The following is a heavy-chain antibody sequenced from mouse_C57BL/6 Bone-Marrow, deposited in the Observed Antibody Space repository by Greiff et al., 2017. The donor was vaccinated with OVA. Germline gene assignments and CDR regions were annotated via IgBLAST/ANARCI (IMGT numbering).Heavy chain of an antibody. Sequence: VQLQQSGPELVKPGASVKMSCKASGYTFTDYNMHWVKQSHGKSLEWIGYINPNNGGTSYNQKFKGKATLTVNKSSSTAYMELRSLTSEDSAVYYCSTHYYGSSYAFDYWGQGTTLTVSS. CDR3: STHYYGSSYAFDY. CDR1: GYTFTDYN. V-gene: IGHV1-22*01. J-gene: IGHJ2*01. D-gene: IGHD1-1*01. CDR2: INPNNGGT.